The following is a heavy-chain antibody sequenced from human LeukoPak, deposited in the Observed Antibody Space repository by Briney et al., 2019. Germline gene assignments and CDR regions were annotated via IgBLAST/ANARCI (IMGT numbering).Heavy chain of an antibody. D-gene: IGHD3-16*01. CDR3: ARGGVRGAFDI. CDR1: VFIYSCYG. Sequence: GGSVRLSRASCVFIYSCYGMHGVRQARARGLAGVADIWYDGSNKYYVDSVKGRFTISRDNSKNTLYLQMNSLRAEDTAVYYCARGGVRGAFDIWGQGTMVTVSS. J-gene: IGHJ3*02. CDR2: IWYDGSNK. V-gene: IGHV3-33*08.